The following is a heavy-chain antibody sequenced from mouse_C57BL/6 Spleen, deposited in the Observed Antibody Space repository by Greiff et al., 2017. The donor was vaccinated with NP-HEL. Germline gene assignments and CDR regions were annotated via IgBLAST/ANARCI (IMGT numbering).Heavy chain of an antibody. D-gene: IGHD1-1*01. Sequence: QVQLQQPGAELVKPGASVKLSCKASGYTFTSYWMQWVKQRPGQGLEWIGEIDPSDSYTNYNQKFKGKATLTVDTSSSTAYMQLSSLTSEDSAVYYCASKDYYGSSEYFDVWGTGTTVTVSS. V-gene: IGHV1-50*01. J-gene: IGHJ1*03. CDR1: GYTFTSYW. CDR3: ASKDYYGSSEYFDV. CDR2: IDPSDSYT.